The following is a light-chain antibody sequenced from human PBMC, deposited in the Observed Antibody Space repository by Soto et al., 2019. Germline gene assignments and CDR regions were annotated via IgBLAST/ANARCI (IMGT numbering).Light chain of an antibody. CDR3: CSYAGSFLWV. Sequence: QSALTQPRSVSGSPGQSVTISCTGTSSDVGGYNYVSWYQQHPGKAPKLMIYDVSKRPSGVPDRFSGSKSGNTASLTISGLQAEDGADYYCCSYAGSFLWVFGGGTQLTVL. CDR2: DVS. V-gene: IGLV2-11*01. J-gene: IGLJ3*02. CDR1: SSDVGGYNY.